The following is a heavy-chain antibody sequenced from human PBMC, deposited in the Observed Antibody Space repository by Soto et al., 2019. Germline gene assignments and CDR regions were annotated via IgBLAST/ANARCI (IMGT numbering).Heavy chain of an antibody. CDR1: GGAITNRDYQ. Sequence: SETLSLTCTVSGGAITNRDYQYAWIRQPPGRGLEWIGRIYNNVNTYYSPSLTSRVAISVDTSRNQFSLKLTSMTAADTAVYYCVTAAIQGHQVEVLPPTSQTLDYWGQGILVTVSS. D-gene: IGHD2-2*01. J-gene: IGHJ4*02. V-gene: IGHV4-39*01. CDR3: VTAAIQGHQVEVLPPTSQTLDY. CDR2: IYNNVNT.